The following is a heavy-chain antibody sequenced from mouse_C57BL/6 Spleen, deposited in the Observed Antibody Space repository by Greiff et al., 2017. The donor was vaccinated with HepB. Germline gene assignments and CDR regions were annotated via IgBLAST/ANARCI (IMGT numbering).Heavy chain of an antibody. CDR1: GYSFTGYY. J-gene: IGHJ2*01. CDR3: ARTPYYDYDSYYFDY. CDR2: INPSTGGT. D-gene: IGHD2-4*01. V-gene: IGHV1-42*01. Sequence: EVQVVESGPELVKPGASVKISCKASGYSFTGYYMNWVKQSPEKSLEWIGEINPSTGGTTYNQKFKAKATLTVDKSSSTAYMQLKSLTSEDSAVYYCARTPYYDYDSYYFDYWGQGTTLTVSS.